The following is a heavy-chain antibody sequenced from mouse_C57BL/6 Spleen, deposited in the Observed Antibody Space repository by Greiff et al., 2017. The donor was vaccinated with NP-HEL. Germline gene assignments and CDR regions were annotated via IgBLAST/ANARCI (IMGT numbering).Heavy chain of an antibody. D-gene: IGHD4-1*01. Sequence: QVQLKQPGAELVKPGASVKLSCKASGYTFTSYWMHWVKQRPGQGLEWIGMIHPNSGSTNYNEKFKSKATLTVDKSSSTAYMQLSSLTSEDSAVYYCARRGTGSYFDVWGTGTTVTVSS. V-gene: IGHV1-64*01. CDR2: IHPNSGST. J-gene: IGHJ1*03. CDR3: ARRGTGSYFDV. CDR1: GYTFTSYW.